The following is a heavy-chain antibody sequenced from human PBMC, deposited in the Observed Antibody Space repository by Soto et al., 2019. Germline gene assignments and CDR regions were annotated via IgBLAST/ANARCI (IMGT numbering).Heavy chain of an antibody. D-gene: IGHD4-4*01. CDR1: GGSISSSSYY. J-gene: IGHJ6*02. V-gene: IGHV4-39*01. Sequence: SETLSLTCIVSGGSISSSSYYWGWIRQPSGKGLEWIGSIYYSGSTYYNPSLKSRVTISVDTSKNQFSLKLSSVTAADTAVYYCASGRITVTNLDYYYYGMDVWGQGTTVTVSS. CDR3: ASGRITVTNLDYYYYGMDV. CDR2: IYYSGST.